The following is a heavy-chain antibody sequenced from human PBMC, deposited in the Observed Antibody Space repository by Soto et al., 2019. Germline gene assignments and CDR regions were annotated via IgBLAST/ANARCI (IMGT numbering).Heavy chain of an antibody. CDR2: ISAYNGNT. CDR3: ARDHPRYQLPRRNWFDP. CDR1: GYTFTSYG. V-gene: IGHV1-18*04. J-gene: IGHJ5*02. D-gene: IGHD2-2*01. Sequence: QVQLVPSGAEVKKPGASVKVSCKASGYTFTSYGISWVRQAPGQALEWMGWISAYNGNTYYAQKLQGRVTMTTDTSTSKAYRELRSLRSDDTAVYYCARDHPRYQLPRRNWFDPRGQGTLVTVSS.